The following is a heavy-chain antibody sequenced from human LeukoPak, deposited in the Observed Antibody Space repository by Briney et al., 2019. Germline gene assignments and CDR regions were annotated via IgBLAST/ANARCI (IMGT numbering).Heavy chain of an antibody. D-gene: IGHD6-19*01. CDR2: IITIIGTA. Sequence: ASVKLSCNASGATFTCYAISWVRHAPAQGLELMGGIITIIGTANYAQKFQGRVTITADKSTSTAYMELSSLRSEDTAVYYCASLAVAAPSHFDYWGQGTLVTVSS. CDR1: GATFTCYA. V-gene: IGHV1-69*06. J-gene: IGHJ4*02. CDR3: ASLAVAAPSHFDY.